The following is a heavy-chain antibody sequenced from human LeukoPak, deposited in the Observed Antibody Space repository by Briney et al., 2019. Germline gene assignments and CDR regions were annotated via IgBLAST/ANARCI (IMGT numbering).Heavy chain of an antibody. J-gene: IGHJ4*02. CDR1: GFTFSHYG. D-gene: IGHD5-12*01. CDR2: ISGSGGST. V-gene: IGHV3-23*01. Sequence: GGSLRLSCAASGFTFSHYGMTWVRQAPGKGLEWVSAISGSGGSTYYAGSVKGRFTISRDNSKNTLYLQMNSLRAEDTAVYYCAKLRGYSGYDSFDYWGQGTLVTVSS. CDR3: AKLRGYSGYDSFDY.